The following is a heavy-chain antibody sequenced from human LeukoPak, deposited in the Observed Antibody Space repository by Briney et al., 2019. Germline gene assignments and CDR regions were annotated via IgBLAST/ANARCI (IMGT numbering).Heavy chain of an antibody. CDR1: GFTFSSYA. J-gene: IGHJ4*02. CDR3: AKDSPTLPSGNYFY. V-gene: IGHV3-23*01. D-gene: IGHD1-26*01. CDR2: ISGPGGST. Sequence: PGGSLRLSCAASGFTFSSYAMNWVRQAPGKGLEWVSGISGPGGSTYYADSVKGRFAISRDNSKNTLYLQMSSLRAEDTAIYYCAKDSPTLPSGNYFYWGQGTLVTVSS.